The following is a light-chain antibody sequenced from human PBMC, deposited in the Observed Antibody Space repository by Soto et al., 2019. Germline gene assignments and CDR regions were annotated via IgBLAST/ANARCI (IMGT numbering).Light chain of an antibody. V-gene: IGKV1-5*01. J-gene: IGKJ5*01. CDR1: QSISSW. Sequence: DIQMTQSPSTLPASVGDRVTITCRASQSISSWLAWYQQKPGKAPKLLIYDTSSLESGVPPRFSGSGSGTEFTLTISSLQPDDSATYYCQQCNRYPITFGQGTRLEIK. CDR3: QQCNRYPIT. CDR2: DTS.